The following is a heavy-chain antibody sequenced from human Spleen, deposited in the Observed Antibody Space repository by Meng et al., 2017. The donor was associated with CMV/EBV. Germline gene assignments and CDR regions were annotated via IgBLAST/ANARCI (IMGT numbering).Heavy chain of an antibody. V-gene: IGHV3-23*01. J-gene: IGHJ4*02. D-gene: IGHD2-15*01. Sequence: LSLTCAASGFTFSRYAMTWVRQAPGKGLQWVSTISGSGGSTYYADSVKGRFTISRENAQSSLYLQMSSLRAEDTAVYFCARLGYCDATTCPLDLWGQGTLVTVSS. CDR3: ARLGYCDATTCPLDL. CDR2: ISGSGGST. CDR1: GFTFSRYA.